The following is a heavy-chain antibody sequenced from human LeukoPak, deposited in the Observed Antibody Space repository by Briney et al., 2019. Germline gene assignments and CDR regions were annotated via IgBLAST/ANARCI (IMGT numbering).Heavy chain of an antibody. CDR1: GYTFTSYG. CDR2: INPSGGST. J-gene: IGHJ4*02. Sequence: ASVKVSCKASGYTFTSYGISWVRQAPGQGLEWMGIINPSGGSTSYAQKFQGRVTMTRDTSTSTVYMELSSLRSEDTAVYYCARDQEQLVQVHWGQGTLVTVSS. V-gene: IGHV1-46*03. D-gene: IGHD6-13*01. CDR3: ARDQEQLVQVH.